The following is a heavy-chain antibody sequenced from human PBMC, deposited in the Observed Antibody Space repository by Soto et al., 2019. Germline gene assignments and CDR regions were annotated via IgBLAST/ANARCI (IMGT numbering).Heavy chain of an antibody. V-gene: IGHV4-59*01. Sequence: SETLSLTCTVSGGSISSYYWSWIRQPPGKGLEWIGYIYYSGSTNYNPSLKSRVTISVDTSKNQFFLNLSSVTATDTAVYYCGSSGWYIALRYWGQGTLVTVSS. CDR3: GSSGWYIALRY. CDR1: GGSISSYY. D-gene: IGHD6-19*01. J-gene: IGHJ4*02. CDR2: IYYSGST.